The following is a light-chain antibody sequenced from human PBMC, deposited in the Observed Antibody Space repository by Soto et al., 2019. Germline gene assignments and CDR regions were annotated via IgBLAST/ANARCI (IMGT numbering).Light chain of an antibody. CDR1: QSVSSD. V-gene: IGKV3-15*01. J-gene: IGKJ1*01. CDR3: QQYNTWHPKMA. CDR2: GAS. Sequence: VVTQSPATLSVFPGETATLSCRASQSVSSDLAWYQQRPGQAPRLLIYGASTRATGIPVRFRGSGSGTEFRLTISSLQSEDLATYYCQQYNTWHPKMAFGRGTKVEIK.